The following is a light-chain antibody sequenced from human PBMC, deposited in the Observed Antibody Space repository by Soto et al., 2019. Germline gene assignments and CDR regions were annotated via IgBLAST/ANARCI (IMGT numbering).Light chain of an antibody. CDR2: GAS. J-gene: IGKJ2*01. Sequence: EIVMTQSPATLSVSPGERATLSCRASQSVSSNLAWYQQKPGQAPRLLIYGASSRATGIPARFSGSGSGKEFTLTISSVQYEDFEVYYCQQYNNWPYTFGQGTKLEIK. CDR3: QQYNNWPYT. V-gene: IGKV3-15*01. CDR1: QSVSSN.